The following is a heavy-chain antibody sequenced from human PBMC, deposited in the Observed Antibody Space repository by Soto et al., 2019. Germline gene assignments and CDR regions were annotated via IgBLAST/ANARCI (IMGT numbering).Heavy chain of an antibody. V-gene: IGHV3-21*01. CDR3: AGRMVRGVIISYYGMDV. D-gene: IGHD3-10*01. J-gene: IGHJ6*02. CDR2: ISSSSSYI. Sequence: PGGSLRLSCAASGFTFSSYSMNWVRQAPGKGLEWVSSISSSSSYIYYADSVKGRFTISRDNAKNSLYLQMNSLRAEDTAVYYCAGRMVRGVIISYYGMDVWGQGTTVTVSS. CDR1: GFTFSSYS.